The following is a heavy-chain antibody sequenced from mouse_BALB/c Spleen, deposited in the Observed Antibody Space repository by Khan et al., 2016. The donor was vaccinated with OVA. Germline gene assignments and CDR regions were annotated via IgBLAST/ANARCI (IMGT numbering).Heavy chain of an antibody. CDR1: GYTFTDYA. CDR3: ARGSSHLYYAVDY. D-gene: IGHD1-1*01. CDR2: ISTYYGEA. Sequence: QVQLQQSGAELVRPGVSVKISCKGSGYTFTDYAMHWVKQSHAKNLEWIGVISTYYGEATYNQKFKGKATMTVDTSSSTAYLELAILTSEDSAIYYCARGSSHLYYAVDYWGQGTSVTVSS. V-gene: IGHV1S137*01. J-gene: IGHJ4*01.